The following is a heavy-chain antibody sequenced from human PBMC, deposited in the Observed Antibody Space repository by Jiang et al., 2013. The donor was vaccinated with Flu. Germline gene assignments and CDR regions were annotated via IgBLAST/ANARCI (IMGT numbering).Heavy chain of an antibody. V-gene: IGHV1-2*02. CDR2: VAPSSGGA. CDR3: ARDSGDFYGSGSKFDP. Sequence: IHWVRQAPGQGLEWMGRVAPSSGGAAYSKRNSQGRVTMTSDTSVTTAYMELRGLRSDDTALYFCARDSGDFYGSGSKFDPWGQGTPVTVSS. D-gene: IGHD3-10*01. J-gene: IGHJ5*02.